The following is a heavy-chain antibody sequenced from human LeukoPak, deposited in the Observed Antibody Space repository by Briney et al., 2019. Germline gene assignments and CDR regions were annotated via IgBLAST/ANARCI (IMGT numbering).Heavy chain of an antibody. V-gene: IGHV3-53*01. D-gene: IGHD3-22*01. J-gene: IGHJ3*01. CDR2: IYSGGST. CDR3: AKLNYYDTSAYYYNGAFDV. Sequence: HPGGSLRLSCAASGFTVSSNYMSWVRQAPGKGLEWVSVIYSGGSTYYADSVKGRFTISRDNSKNTLYLQMNSLRAEDTAVYYCAKLNYYDTSAYYYNGAFDVWGQGTMVTVSS. CDR1: GFTVSSNY.